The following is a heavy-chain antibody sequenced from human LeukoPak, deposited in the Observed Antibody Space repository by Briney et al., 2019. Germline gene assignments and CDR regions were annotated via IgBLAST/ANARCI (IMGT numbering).Heavy chain of an antibody. Sequence: SQTLSLTCTVSGGSISSGSYYWSWIRQPAGKGLEWIGRIYTSGSTNYNPSLKSRVTISVDTSKNQFSLKLSSVTAADTAVYYYARSKRVWDSSGYYEYWGQGTLVTVSS. CDR3: ARSKRVWDSSGYYEY. V-gene: IGHV4-61*02. CDR2: IYTSGST. D-gene: IGHD3-22*01. CDR1: GGSISSGSYY. J-gene: IGHJ4*02.